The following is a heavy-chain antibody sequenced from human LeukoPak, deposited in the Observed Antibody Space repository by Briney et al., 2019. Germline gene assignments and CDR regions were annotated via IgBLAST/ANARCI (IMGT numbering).Heavy chain of an antibody. CDR2: MNPNSGNT. V-gene: IGHV1-8*01. CDR3: ARGSRILWFGELPPYYYYGMDV. Sequence: GASVKVSCKASGYTFTSYDINWVRQATGQGLEWMGWMNPNSGNTGYAQKFQGRVTMTRNTSISTAYMELSSPRSEDTAVYYCARGSRILWFGELPPYYYYGMDVWGQGTTVTVSS. D-gene: IGHD3-10*01. J-gene: IGHJ6*02. CDR1: GYTFTSYD.